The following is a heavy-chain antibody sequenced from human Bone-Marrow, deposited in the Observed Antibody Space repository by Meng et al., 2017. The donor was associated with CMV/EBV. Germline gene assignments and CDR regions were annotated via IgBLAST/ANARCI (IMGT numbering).Heavy chain of an antibody. Sequence: GESLKISCAASGFTFSSYSMNWVRQAPGKGLEWVSSISSSSSYIYYADSVKGRFTISRDNAKNSLYLQMNSLRAEDTAVYYCARALRGVKQLDAHKDRTYYFDYWGQGTLVTFSS. CDR2: ISSSSSYI. V-gene: IGHV3-21*01. D-gene: IGHD6-6*01. CDR1: GFTFSSYS. J-gene: IGHJ4*02. CDR3: ARALRGVKQLDAHKDRTYYFDY.